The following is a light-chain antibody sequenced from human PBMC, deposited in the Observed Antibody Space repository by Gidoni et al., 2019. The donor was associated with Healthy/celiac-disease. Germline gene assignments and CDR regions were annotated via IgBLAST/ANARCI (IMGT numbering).Light chain of an antibody. CDR1: SSNIGSNT. CDR3: AAWDDSLNGPV. J-gene: IGLJ2*01. V-gene: IGLV1-44*01. CDR2: SNN. Sequence: QSVLTQPHSASGTPGPRVTISCSGSSSNIGSNTVNWYQQLPGTAPKLLIYSNNQRPSGVPDRFSGSKSGTSASLAISGLQSEDEADYYCAAWDDSLNGPVFGGGTKLTVL.